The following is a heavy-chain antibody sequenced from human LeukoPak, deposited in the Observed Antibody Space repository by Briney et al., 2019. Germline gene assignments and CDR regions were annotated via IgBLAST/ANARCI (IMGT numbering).Heavy chain of an antibody. V-gene: IGHV3-74*01. CDR3: VREGFYFFDF. J-gene: IGHJ4*01. CDR2: INSDASVT. CDR1: GFTFSNYW. Sequence: GGSLRLSCAASGFTFSNYWMHWVRQTPGKGLVWVSRINSDASVTTYADSVRGRFTIFRDNAKDSVYLQMNSLRAEDSATYYCVREGFYFFDFWGQGTLVTVSS.